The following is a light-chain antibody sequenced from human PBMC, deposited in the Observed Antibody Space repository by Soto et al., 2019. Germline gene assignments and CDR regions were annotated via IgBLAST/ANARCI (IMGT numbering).Light chain of an antibody. Sequence: QSVLTQPASVSGSPGQSITISCTGTSNDVGSYNRVSWYQQHPGKAPKLMIYEDTKRPSGVSNRFSGSKSGNTASLTISGLQAEDEADYYCCSHATNTWSYVFGTGTKVTVL. CDR2: EDT. CDR1: SNDVGSYNR. V-gene: IGLV2-23*01. J-gene: IGLJ1*01. CDR3: CSHATNTWSYV.